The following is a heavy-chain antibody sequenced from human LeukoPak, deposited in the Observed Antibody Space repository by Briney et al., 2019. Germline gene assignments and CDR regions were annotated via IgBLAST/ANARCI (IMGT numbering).Heavy chain of an antibody. CDR1: GFSFINYN. CDR3: ARMGGGPLSP. D-gene: IGHD2-15*01. Sequence: ASVKVSCRASGFSFINYNFNWVRQAPGQGLGWMGWVSGYDGSTKYAQRLQGRLTMTTDTSTNTAYMELGSLRSDDTAVYFCARMGGGPLSPWGQGTLVTVSS. CDR2: VSGYDGST. J-gene: IGHJ1*01. V-gene: IGHV1-18*01.